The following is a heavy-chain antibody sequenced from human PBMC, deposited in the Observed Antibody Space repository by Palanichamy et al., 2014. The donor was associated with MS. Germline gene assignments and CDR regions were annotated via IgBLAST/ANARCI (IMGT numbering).Heavy chain of an antibody. CDR3: ARTNFSTTWAYSQYYYGLDV. V-gene: IGHV3-23*01. CDR1: GFTFSSYA. Sequence: EVQLLESGGGLVQPGGSLRLSCAASGFTFSSYAMSWVRQAPGKGLEWVSAISGSGGSTYYADSVKGRFTISRDNSKNTLYLQMNSLRAEDTAVYYCARTNFSTTWAYSQYYYGLDVWGQGTTVTVSS. D-gene: IGHD2/OR15-2a*01. CDR2: ISGSGGST. J-gene: IGHJ6*02.